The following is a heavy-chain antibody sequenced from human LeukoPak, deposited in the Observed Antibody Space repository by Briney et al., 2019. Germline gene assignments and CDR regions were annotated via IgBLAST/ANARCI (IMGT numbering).Heavy chain of an antibody. V-gene: IGHV4-39*01. CDR1: GGSISSSSYY. J-gene: IGHJ4*02. CDR2: IYCSGST. Sequence: SETLSLTCTVSGGSISSSSYYWGWIRQPPGKGLEWIGSIYCSGSTYYNPSLKSRVTISVDTSKNQFSLKLSSVTAADTAVYYCARRALWGQGTLVTVSS. CDR3: ARRAL.